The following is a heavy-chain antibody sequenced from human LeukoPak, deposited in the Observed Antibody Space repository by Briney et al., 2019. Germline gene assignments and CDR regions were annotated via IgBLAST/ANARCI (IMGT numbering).Heavy chain of an antibody. D-gene: IGHD6-13*01. CDR1: GFTFVAYA. J-gene: IGHJ4*02. Sequence: GRSLRLSCAASGFTFVAYAMHWVRQAPGKGLGWISGLSWNGGTIGYADSVKGRFTISRDNAKNFLYLQMDSLTAEDTALNYCAKGATSSWFPNFDYWGQGTLVTVSS. V-gene: IGHV3-9*01. CDR3: AKGATSSWFPNFDY. CDR2: LSWNGGTI.